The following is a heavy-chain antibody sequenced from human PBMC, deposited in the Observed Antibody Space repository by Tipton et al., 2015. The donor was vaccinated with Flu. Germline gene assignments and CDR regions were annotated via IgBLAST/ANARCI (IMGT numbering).Heavy chain of an antibody. CDR1: RFPFSSYE. Sequence: SLRLSCVASRFPFSSYEMNWVRQAPGKGLEWVANINQDASEIDYLDSVKGRFTVSRDNAKNSLYLQMNSLRDEDTAVYYCARLRGGYDFDYWGQGTLVTVSS. J-gene: IGHJ4*02. CDR3: ARLRGGYDFDY. CDR2: INQDASEI. D-gene: IGHD5-12*01. V-gene: IGHV3-7*01.